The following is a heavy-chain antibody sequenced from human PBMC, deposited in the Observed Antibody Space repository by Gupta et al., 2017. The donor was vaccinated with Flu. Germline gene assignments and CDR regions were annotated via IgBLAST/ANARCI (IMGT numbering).Heavy chain of an antibody. J-gene: IGHJ6*02. D-gene: IGHD2-2*02. Sequence: WVSAISGSGGSTYYADSVKGRFTISRDNSKNTLYLQMNSLRAEDTAVYYCAKGVRVGYCSSTSRYSYYGMDVWGQGTTVTVSS. CDR3: AKGVRVGYCSSTSRYSYYGMDV. CDR2: ISGSGGST. V-gene: IGHV3-23*01.